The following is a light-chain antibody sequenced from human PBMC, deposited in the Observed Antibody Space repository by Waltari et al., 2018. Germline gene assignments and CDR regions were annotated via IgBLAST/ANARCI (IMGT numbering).Light chain of an antibody. V-gene: IGKV3-20*01. Sequence: IVLTQSPGTLSLSPGERATLSCRASHGVSSSYLAGYQQKPGQAPRLLIYGASSRATGIPDRFSGSGSGTDFTLTISRLEPEDFAVYYCQQYGSSGLTFGGGTKVEIK. CDR1: HGVSSSY. J-gene: IGKJ4*01. CDR2: GAS. CDR3: QQYGSSGLT.